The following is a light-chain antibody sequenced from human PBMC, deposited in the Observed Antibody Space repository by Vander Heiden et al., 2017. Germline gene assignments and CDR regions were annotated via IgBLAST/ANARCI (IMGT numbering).Light chain of an antibody. CDR2: DVS. Sequence: QSALTQPRSVSGSPGPSVTISCTGTSSDVGGYNYVAWYQQHPGKAPKLIIYDVSKRPSGVPDRFSGSKSGNTASLTISGLQAEDEADYYCCSYAGRSFVFGGGTKLTVL. CDR1: SSDVGGYNY. CDR3: CSYAGRSFV. J-gene: IGLJ2*01. V-gene: IGLV2-11*01.